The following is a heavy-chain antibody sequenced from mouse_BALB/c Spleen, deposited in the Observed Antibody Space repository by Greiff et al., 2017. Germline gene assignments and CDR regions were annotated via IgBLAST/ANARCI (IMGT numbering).Heavy chain of an antibody. Sequence: QVQLQQSGAELVKPGASVKLSCKASGYTFTEYIIHWVKQRSGQGLEWIGWFYPGSGSIKYNEKFKDKATLTADKSSSTVYMELSRLTSEDSAVYFCARHEDLDSSGYLYAMDYWGQGTSVTVSS. V-gene: IGHV1-62-2*01. J-gene: IGHJ4*01. D-gene: IGHD3-2*01. CDR1: GYTFTEYI. CDR3: ARHEDLDSSGYLYAMDY. CDR2: FYPGSGSI.